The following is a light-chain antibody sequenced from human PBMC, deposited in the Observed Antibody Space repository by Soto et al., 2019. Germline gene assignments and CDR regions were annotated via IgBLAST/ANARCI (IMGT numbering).Light chain of an antibody. Sequence: SVPTQPASVTGSPGQSITISCTGTSSDVGSYNLVSWYQQHPGKAPKVMIYEVSKRPSGVSNRFSGSKSGNTASLTISGLQAEDEADYYCCSYGGSYVFGPGTKVTV. V-gene: IGLV2-23*02. CDR1: SSDVGSYNL. CDR2: EVS. J-gene: IGLJ1*01. CDR3: CSYGGSYV.